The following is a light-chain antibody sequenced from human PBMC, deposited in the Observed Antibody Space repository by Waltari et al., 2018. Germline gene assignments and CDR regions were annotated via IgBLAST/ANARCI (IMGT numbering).Light chain of an antibody. CDR3: QQTYKVPYT. J-gene: IGKJ2*01. V-gene: IGKV1-39*01. CDR1: QNTDNY. Sequence: DIQMTQSPSSLSASVGDRVTVTCRASQNTDNYLNWYQQKPGKAPKLLINAASTLQSGVPSRFSGSGSGSDFTLTITSLQPEDFATYYCQQTYKVPYTFGQGTKLEIK. CDR2: AAS.